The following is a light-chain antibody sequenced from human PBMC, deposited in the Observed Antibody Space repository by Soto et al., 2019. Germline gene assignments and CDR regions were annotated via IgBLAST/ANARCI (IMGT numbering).Light chain of an antibody. J-gene: IGKJ2*01. CDR3: QQYYSYPHT. CDR2: AAS. V-gene: IGKV1-8*01. CDR1: QGISSY. Sequence: AIRMTQSPSSFSASTGDRVTITCRASQGISSYLAWHQQKPGKAPKLLIYAASTLQSGVPSRFSGSGSGTDFTLTISCLQSEDFATYYCQQYYSYPHTFGQGTKVDIK.